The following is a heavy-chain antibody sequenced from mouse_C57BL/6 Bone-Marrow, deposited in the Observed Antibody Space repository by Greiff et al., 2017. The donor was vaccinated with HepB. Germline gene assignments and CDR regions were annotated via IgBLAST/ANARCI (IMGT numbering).Heavy chain of an antibody. V-gene: IGHV5-4*01. CDR2: ISDGGSYT. Sequence: EVQGVESGGGLVKPGGSLKLSCAASGFTFSSYAMSWVRQTPKKRLEWVATISDGGSYTYYPDNVKGRFTISRDNAKNNLYLQMSHLKSEDTAMYYCARDFYDYDWFAYWGQGTLVTVSA. CDR1: GFTFSSYA. CDR3: ARDFYDYDWFAY. J-gene: IGHJ3*01. D-gene: IGHD2-4*01.